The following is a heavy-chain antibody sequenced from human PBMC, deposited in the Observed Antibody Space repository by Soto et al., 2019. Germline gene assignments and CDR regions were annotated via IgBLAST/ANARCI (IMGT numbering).Heavy chain of an antibody. V-gene: IGHV5-10-1*01. D-gene: IGHD3-16*01. CDR3: ARLPVLSLVAVWGFDY. Sequence: LEWMGRIDPTDSYTDYSPSFQGHVTISVDKSINTAYLQWSSLKASDSAMYYCARLPVLSLVAVWGFDYWGLGTLVTVSS. CDR2: IDPTDSYT. J-gene: IGHJ4*02.